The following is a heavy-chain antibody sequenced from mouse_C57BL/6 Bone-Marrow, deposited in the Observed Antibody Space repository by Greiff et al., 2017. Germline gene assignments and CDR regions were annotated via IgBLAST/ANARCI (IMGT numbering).Heavy chain of an antibody. V-gene: IGHV1-64*01. D-gene: IGHD2-1*01. Sequence: QVQLKESGAELVKPGASVKLSCKASGYTFTSYWMHWVKQRPGQGLEWIGMIHPNSGSTNYNEKFKSKATLTVDKSSSTAYMQLSSLTSEDSAVYYCARFGNLFAYWGQGTLVTVSA. CDR3: ARFGNLFAY. CDR2: IHPNSGST. J-gene: IGHJ3*01. CDR1: GYTFTSYW.